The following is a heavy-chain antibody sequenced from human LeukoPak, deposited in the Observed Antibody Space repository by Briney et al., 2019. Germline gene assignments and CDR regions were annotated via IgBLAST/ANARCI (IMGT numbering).Heavy chain of an antibody. CDR1: GYTFTSYY. J-gene: IGHJ4*02. Sequence: ASVKVACKASGYTFTSYYMHWVRQAPGQGLEWMGIINPSGGSTSYAQKFQGRVTMTRDTSTSTVYMELSSLRSEDTAVYYCARVRIAAALDYWGQGTLVTVPS. CDR2: INPSGGST. V-gene: IGHV1-46*01. D-gene: IGHD6-13*01. CDR3: ARVRIAAALDY.